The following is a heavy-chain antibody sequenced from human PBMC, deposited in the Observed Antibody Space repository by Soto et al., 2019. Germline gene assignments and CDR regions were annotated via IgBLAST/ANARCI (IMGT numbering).Heavy chain of an antibody. CDR3: ARGSPAGRGHYYYYGMDV. J-gene: IGHJ6*02. V-gene: IGHV1-69*01. CDR2: IIPIFGTA. CDR1: GGTFSSYA. D-gene: IGHD6-13*01. Sequence: QVQLVQSGAEVKKPGSSVKVSCKASGGTFSSYAISWVRQAPGQGLEWMGGIIPIFGTANYAQKFQGRVTITADESTSTADMELSSLRAEDTAVYYCARGSPAGRGHYYYYGMDVWGQGTTVTVSS.